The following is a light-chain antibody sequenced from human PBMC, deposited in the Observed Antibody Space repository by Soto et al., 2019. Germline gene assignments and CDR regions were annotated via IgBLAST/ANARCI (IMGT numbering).Light chain of an antibody. J-gene: IGLJ2*01. CDR3: SSYTSSSTLAV. V-gene: IGLV2-14*01. CDR1: SSDVGGYNY. CDR2: DVN. Sequence: QSALTQPAPVSGSPGQSITISCTGTSSDVGGYNYVSWYQQDPGKAPKLMIYDVNNRPSGVSNRFSGSKSGNPASLTISGLQAEDEAYYYCSSYTSSSTLAVFGGGTKLTVL.